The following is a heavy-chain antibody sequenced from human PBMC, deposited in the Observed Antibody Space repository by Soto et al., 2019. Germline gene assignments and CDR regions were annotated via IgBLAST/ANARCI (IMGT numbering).Heavy chain of an antibody. CDR2: ISGSGGST. V-gene: IGHV3-23*01. CDR1: GFTFSSYA. CDR3: AKLSLTSHGSMDV. D-gene: IGHD3-9*01. Sequence: EVQLLESGGGLVQPGGSLRLSCAASGFTFSSYAMSWVRQAPGKGLEWVSAISGSGGSTYYADSVKGRFTISRDTSKNPLYLQMNSLRAEDTAVYYCAKLSLTSHGSMDVWGQGTTVTVSS. J-gene: IGHJ6*02.